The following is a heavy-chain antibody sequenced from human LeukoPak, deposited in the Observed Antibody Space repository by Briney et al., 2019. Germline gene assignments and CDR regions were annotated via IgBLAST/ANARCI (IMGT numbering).Heavy chain of an antibody. Sequence: ASVKVSCKASGYTFTGYDINWVRQATGQGLEWMGWMNPDTGDTGYAQKFQGRVTMTRNTSIDTAYMELSGLRSEDSAVYYCTRGSLSGSPRDYWGQGTLVTVSS. CDR2: MNPDTGDT. D-gene: IGHD1-26*01. J-gene: IGHJ4*02. CDR3: TRGSLSGSPRDY. V-gene: IGHV1-8*01. CDR1: GYTFTGYD.